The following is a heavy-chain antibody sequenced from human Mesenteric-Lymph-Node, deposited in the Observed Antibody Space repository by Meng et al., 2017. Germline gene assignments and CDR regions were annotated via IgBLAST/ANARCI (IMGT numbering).Heavy chain of an antibody. D-gene: IGHD3-10*01. J-gene: IGHJ6*02. V-gene: IGHV3-48*03. CDR2: ISSSGSTI. CDR3: ARMGYYYGSGSYYNVYYYYYGMDV. Sequence: GGSLRLSCAASGFTFSSYEMNWVRQAPGKGLEWVSYISSSGSTIYYADSVKGRFTISRDNAKNSLYLQMNSLRAEDTAVYYCARMGYYYGSGSYYNVYYYYYGMDVWGQGTTVTVSS. CDR1: GFTFSSYE.